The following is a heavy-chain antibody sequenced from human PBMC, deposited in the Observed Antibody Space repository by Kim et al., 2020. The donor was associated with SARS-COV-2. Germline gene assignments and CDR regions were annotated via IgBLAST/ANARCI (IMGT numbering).Heavy chain of an antibody. D-gene: IGHD3-16*01. CDR3: ARVYDYDTPSFDY. V-gene: IGHV1-46*01. J-gene: IGHJ4*02. Sequence: YAKKLQGRVTMTRDTSTSPVYMEMSSLRSEDTAVYYCARVYDYDTPSFDYWGQGTLVTVSS.